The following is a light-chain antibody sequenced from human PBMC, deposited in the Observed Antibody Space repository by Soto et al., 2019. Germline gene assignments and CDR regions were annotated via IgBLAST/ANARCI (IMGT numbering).Light chain of an antibody. V-gene: IGKV3-20*01. CDR1: QSVSSSY. CDR2: DAS. Sequence: EIVLTQSPGTLSLSPGDRATLSCRASQSVSSSYLAWYQQKPGQAPRLLIYDASTRATGIPARFSGSGSGTEFTLTISSLQPDDFATYYCQQYNSYPWTFGQGTKVDNK. CDR3: QQYNSYPWT. J-gene: IGKJ1*01.